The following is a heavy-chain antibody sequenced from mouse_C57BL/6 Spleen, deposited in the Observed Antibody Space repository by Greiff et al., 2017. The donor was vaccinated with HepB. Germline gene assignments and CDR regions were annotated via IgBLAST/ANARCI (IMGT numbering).Heavy chain of an antibody. CDR3: VREDRRYYGNRGYFDV. CDR2: IRSKSNNYAT. Sequence: EVQVVESGGGLVQPKGSLKLSCAASGFSFNTYAMNWVRQAPGKGLEWVARIRSKSNNYATYYADSVKDRFTISRDDSESMLYLQMNNLKTEDTAMYYCVREDRRYYGNRGYFDVWGTGTTVTVSS. V-gene: IGHV10-1*01. D-gene: IGHD1-1*01. J-gene: IGHJ1*03. CDR1: GFSFNTYA.